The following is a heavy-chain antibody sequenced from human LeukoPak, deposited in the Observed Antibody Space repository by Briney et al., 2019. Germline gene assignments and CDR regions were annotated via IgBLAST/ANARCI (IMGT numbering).Heavy chain of an antibody. CDR3: ARESSSGWYYSFHEYFQH. CDR2: IWYDGSNK. D-gene: IGHD6-19*01. Sequence: PGGSLRLSCAASGFTFSSYGMHWVRQAPGKGLEWVAVIWYDGSNKYYADSVKGRFTISRDNSKNTLYLQMNSLRAEDTAVYYCARESSSGWYYSFHEYFQHWGQGTLVTVSS. CDR1: GFTFSSYG. J-gene: IGHJ1*01. V-gene: IGHV3-33*01.